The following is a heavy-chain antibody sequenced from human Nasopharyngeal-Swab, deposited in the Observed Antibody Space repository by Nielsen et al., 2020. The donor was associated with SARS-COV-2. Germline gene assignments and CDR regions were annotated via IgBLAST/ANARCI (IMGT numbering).Heavy chain of an antibody. CDR3: AIETRYCSGGSCSTGGMDV. CDR1: GFTFSSYA. D-gene: IGHD2-15*01. V-gene: IGHV3-23*01. J-gene: IGHJ6*02. Sequence: GESLKISCAASGFTFSSYAMSWVRQAPGKGLEWVSAISGSGGSTYYADSVKGRFTISRDNSKNTLYLQMNSLRAEDTAVYYCAIETRYCSGGSCSTGGMDVWGQGTTVTVSS. CDR2: ISGSGGST.